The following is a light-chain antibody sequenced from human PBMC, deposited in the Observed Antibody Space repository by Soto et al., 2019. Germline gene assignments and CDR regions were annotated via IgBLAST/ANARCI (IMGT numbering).Light chain of an antibody. CDR1: QSVNSN. CDR3: QQYNNWPRT. V-gene: IGKV3-15*01. J-gene: IGKJ2*01. Sequence: EIVMTQSPATLSVSPGERATLSCRASQSVNSNLAWYQQKPGQAPRLLIYGASTRATGIPARFSGSGSGTEFPLTISSLQSEDFAVYYCQQYNNWPRTFGQGTMLEIK. CDR2: GAS.